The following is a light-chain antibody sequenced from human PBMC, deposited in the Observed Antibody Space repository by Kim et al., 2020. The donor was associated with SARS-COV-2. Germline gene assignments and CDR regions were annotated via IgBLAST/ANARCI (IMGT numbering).Light chain of an antibody. J-gene: IGLJ3*02. CDR2: NNN. V-gene: IGLV1-44*01. CDR1: SSNIGSNT. Sequence: GQTFTISCSGSSSNIGSNTVSWYQQLPGTAPKLLIYNNNQRPSGVPDRFSGSKSGTSASLAISGLQSEDESDYYCAAWDDSLYGWVFGGGTQLTVL. CDR3: AAWDDSLYGWV.